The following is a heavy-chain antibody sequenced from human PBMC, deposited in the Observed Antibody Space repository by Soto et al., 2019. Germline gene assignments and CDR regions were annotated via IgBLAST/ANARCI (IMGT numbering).Heavy chain of an antibody. CDR1: GFTFSNAW. D-gene: IGHD6-13*01. V-gene: IGHV3-15*01. J-gene: IGHJ6*02. Sequence: EVQLVESGGGLVKPGGPLRLSCAASGFTFSNAWMSWVRQAPGKGLEWVGRIKSKTDGGTTDYAAPVKGRFTISRDDSRNTLYLQMNSLKTEDTAVYYCTTDPHISSWFYYYYYGMDVWGQGTTVTVSS. CDR2: IKSKTDGGTT. CDR3: TTDPHISSWFYYYYYGMDV.